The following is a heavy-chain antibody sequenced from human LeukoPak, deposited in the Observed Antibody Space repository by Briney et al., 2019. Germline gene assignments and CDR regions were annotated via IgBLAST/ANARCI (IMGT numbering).Heavy chain of an antibody. V-gene: IGHV4-4*07. CDR1: GGSISSYY. Sequence: SETLSLTCTVSGGSISSYYWSWIRQPAGKGLEWIGRIYTSGSTNYSPSLKSRVTMSVDTSKNQFSLKLSSVTAADTAVYYCARDYYGSGSYYNDWFDPWGQGTLVTVSS. CDR2: IYTSGST. D-gene: IGHD3-10*01. J-gene: IGHJ5*02. CDR3: ARDYYGSGSYYNDWFDP.